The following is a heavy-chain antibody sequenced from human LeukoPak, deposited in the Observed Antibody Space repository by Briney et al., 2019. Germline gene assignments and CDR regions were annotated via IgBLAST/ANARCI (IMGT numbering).Heavy chain of an antibody. CDR3: AKDCGDLLLYANDAFDI. D-gene: IGHD2-2*02. Sequence: GGSLRLSCAASGFTFSNYGMHWVRQAPGKGLEWVAFTRNDESNKYYADSVKGRYTISRDNSKNTLYLQMNSLRAEDTAVYYCAKDCGDLLLYANDAFDIWGQGTLVTVSS. CDR2: TRNDESNK. CDR1: GFTFSNYG. J-gene: IGHJ3*02. V-gene: IGHV3-30*02.